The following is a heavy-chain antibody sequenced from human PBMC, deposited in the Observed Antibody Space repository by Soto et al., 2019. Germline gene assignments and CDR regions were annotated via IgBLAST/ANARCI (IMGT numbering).Heavy chain of an antibody. CDR2: INAGNGNT. Sequence: QVQLVQSGAEVKKPGASVKVSCKASGYTFTSYAMHWVRQAPGQRLEWMGWINAGNGNTKYSQKFQGRVTITRDTSASTAYMELSSLRSEDTAVYYCARQDILTGTYFDYWGQGTLVTVSS. J-gene: IGHJ4*02. V-gene: IGHV1-3*01. D-gene: IGHD3-9*01. CDR1: GYTFTSYA. CDR3: ARQDILTGTYFDY.